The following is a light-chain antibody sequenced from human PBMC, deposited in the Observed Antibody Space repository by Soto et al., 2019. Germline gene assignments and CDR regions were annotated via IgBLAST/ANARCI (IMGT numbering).Light chain of an antibody. V-gene: IGLV1-47*01. Sequence: QSVLTQPPSASGTPGQRVTISCSGSNSNIGSNPVYWYQQLPGTAPKLVIHTNDQRPSGDPDRFSGSKSGTSATLAISGLRSEDEADYYCAAWDDSLRGVLFGGGTQLTVL. CDR2: TND. J-gene: IGLJ2*01. CDR1: NSNIGSNP. CDR3: AAWDDSLRGVL.